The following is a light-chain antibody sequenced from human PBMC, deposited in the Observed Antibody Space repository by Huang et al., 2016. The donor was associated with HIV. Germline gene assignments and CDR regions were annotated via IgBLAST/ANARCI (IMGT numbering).Light chain of an antibody. V-gene: IGKV3-20*01. Sequence: EIVLTQSPGTLSLSPGESATLSCRASENVSKHYLVWYQQKPAQPPRLLIYGASSRAASIPDRFSGSGSGTDFTLTITRLEPEDFAVYYCQQYGTSPRTFGGGTRVEI. CDR3: QQYGTSPRT. CDR1: ENVSKHY. J-gene: IGKJ4*02. CDR2: GAS.